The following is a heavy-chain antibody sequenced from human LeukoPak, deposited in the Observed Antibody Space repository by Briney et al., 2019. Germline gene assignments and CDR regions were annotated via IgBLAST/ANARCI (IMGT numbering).Heavy chain of an antibody. CDR2: INHSGST. V-gene: IGHV4-34*01. Sequence: SETLSLTCAVSGGSLSGYYWSWIRQPPGKGLEWIGEINHSGSTNYNPSLKSRVTISVDTSKNQFSLKLSSVTAADTAVYYCAGRAYTYGPIIRWGQGTLVTVSS. CDR3: AGRAYTYGPIIR. J-gene: IGHJ4*02. D-gene: IGHD5-18*01. CDR1: GGSLSGYY.